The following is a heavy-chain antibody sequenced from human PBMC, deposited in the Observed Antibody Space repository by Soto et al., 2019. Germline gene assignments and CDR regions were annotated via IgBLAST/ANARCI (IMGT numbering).Heavy chain of an antibody. V-gene: IGHV1-18*01. CDR1: GYTFNTYG. CDR2: IVAHNGDT. Sequence: QVQLVQSGAEVKKPGASVKVSCKASGYTFNTYGFTWVRQAPGQGLEWMGWIVAHNGDTNYVQKFQGRVTMTTETSTTTSYMELRNLTSDDTAVYFCARDWRGAEGFDPWGQGTLVTVSS. J-gene: IGHJ5*02. CDR3: ARDWRGAEGFDP. D-gene: IGHD3-3*01.